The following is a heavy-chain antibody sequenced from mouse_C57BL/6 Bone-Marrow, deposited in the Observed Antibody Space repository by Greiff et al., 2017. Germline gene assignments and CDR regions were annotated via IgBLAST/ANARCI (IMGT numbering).Heavy chain of an antibody. Sequence: VKLMESGPELVKPGASVKISCKASGYAFSSSWMNWVKQRPGKGLEWIGRIYPGDGDTNYNGKFKGKATLTADKSSSTAYMQLSSLTSEDSAVYFCARGHYYGSSYFDVWGTGTTVTVAS. CDR3: ARGHYYGSSYFDV. CDR2: IYPGDGDT. CDR1: GYAFSSSW. J-gene: IGHJ1*03. D-gene: IGHD1-1*01. V-gene: IGHV1-82*01.